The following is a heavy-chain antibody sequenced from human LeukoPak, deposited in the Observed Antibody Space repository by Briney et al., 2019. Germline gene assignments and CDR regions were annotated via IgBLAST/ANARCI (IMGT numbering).Heavy chain of an antibody. D-gene: IGHD2-15*01. CDR1: GYTFTSYY. J-gene: IGHJ4*02. Sequence: RASVKVFCKASGYTFTSYYMHWVRQAPGQGLEWMGIINPSGGSTSYAQKFQGRVTMTRDMSTSTVYMELSSLRSEDTGMYYCARAVGYCSGGSCSMYYFDYWGQGTLVTVSS. CDR3: ARAVGYCSGGSCSMYYFDY. CDR2: INPSGGST. V-gene: IGHV1-46*01.